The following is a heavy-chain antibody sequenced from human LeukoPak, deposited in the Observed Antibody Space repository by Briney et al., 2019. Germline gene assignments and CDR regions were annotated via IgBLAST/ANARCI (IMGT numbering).Heavy chain of an antibody. CDR1: GVSFSSHA. J-gene: IGHJ3*02. V-gene: IGHV3-23*01. D-gene: IGHD4-17*01. Sequence: GGSLRLSCTASGVSFSSHAMSWVRQAPGKGLEWVSAISGSGGSTYYADSVKGRFTISRDNSKNTLYLQMNSLRAEGTAVYYCAKDLRSGEDAFDIWGQGTMVTVSS. CDR3: AKDLRSGEDAFDI. CDR2: ISGSGGST.